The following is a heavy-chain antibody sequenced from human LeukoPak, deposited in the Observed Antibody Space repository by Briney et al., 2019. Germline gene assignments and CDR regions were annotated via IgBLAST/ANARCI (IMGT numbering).Heavy chain of an antibody. CDR1: GYTFTGYY. CDR2: INPNSGGT. J-gene: IGHJ4*02. Sequence: ASVEVSCKASGYTFTGYYMHWVRQAPGQGLEWMGRINPNSGGTNYAQKFQGRVTMTRDTSISTAYMELSRLRSDDTAVYYCARDLYDSSGYYYVDYWGQGTLVTVSS. D-gene: IGHD3-22*01. CDR3: ARDLYDSSGYYYVDY. V-gene: IGHV1-2*06.